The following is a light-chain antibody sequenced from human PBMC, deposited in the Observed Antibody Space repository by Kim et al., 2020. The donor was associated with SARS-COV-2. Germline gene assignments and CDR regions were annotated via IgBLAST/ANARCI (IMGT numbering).Light chain of an antibody. CDR2: QGK. CDR1: KLGDKY. Sequence: GSPGQTASIICSGDKLGDKYASWYQQKPGQSPVVVIYQGKNRPSGIPERFSGSSSGNTATLTISETQAMDEADYYCQAWDSNTVVFGGGTQLTVL. CDR3: QAWDSNTVV. J-gene: IGLJ2*01. V-gene: IGLV3-1*01.